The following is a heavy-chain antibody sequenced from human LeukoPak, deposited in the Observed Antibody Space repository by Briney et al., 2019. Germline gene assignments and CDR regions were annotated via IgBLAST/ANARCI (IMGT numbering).Heavy chain of an antibody. CDR1: GGSFSGYY. CDR2: INHSGST. D-gene: IGHD3-10*01. J-gene: IGHJ6*03. V-gene: IGHV4-34*01. Sequence: PSETLSLTCAVYGGSFSGYYWSWIRQPPGKGLEWIGEINHSGSTNYNPSLKSRVTISVDTSKNQFSLKLSSVTAADTAVYYCARGQVWSRYYYMYVWGKGTTVTVSS. CDR3: ARGQVWSRYYYMYV.